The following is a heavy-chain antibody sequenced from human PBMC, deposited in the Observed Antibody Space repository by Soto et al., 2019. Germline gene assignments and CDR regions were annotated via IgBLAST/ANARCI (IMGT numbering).Heavy chain of an antibody. CDR2: ISYDGSNK. CDR3: AKGGRLGSGNYYNPYYFDY. D-gene: IGHD3-10*01. CDR1: GFTFSSYG. Sequence: QVQLVESGGGVVQPGRSLRLSCAASGFTFSSYGMHWVRQAPGKGLEWVAVISYDGSNKYYVDSVKGRFTISRDNSKNTLYLQMTSLRAEDTAVYYCAKGGRLGSGNYYNPYYFDYWGQGTLVTVSS. J-gene: IGHJ4*02. V-gene: IGHV3-30*18.